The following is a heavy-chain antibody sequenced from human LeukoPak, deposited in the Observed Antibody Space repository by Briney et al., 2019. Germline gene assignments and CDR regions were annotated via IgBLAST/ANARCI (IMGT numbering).Heavy chain of an antibody. Sequence: GGSLRLSCAASGFTFDDYAMHWVRQAPGKGLEWVSGISWNSGSIGYADSVKGRFTFSRDNAKNSLYLQMNSLRAEDTALYYCAKEAMIVVGDAFDIWGQGTMVTVSS. CDR3: AKEAMIVVGDAFDI. CDR1: GFTFDDYA. D-gene: IGHD3-22*01. CDR2: ISWNSGSI. J-gene: IGHJ3*02. V-gene: IGHV3-9*01.